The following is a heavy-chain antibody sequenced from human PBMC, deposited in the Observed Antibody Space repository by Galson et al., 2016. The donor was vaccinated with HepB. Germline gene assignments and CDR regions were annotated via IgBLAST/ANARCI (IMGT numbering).Heavy chain of an antibody. V-gene: IGHV3-23*01. CDR2: INSGGTT. CDR3: AKEVPNAFDP. D-gene: IGHD2-8*01. J-gene: IGHJ5*02. Sequence: SLRLSCAASGFTFSGYGMSWVRQAPGEGLEWVSAINSGGTTFYADSVTGRSTISRDNSKNTLYLQMNSLRAEDTAVYYCAKEVPNAFDPWGQGTLVTVSS. CDR1: GFTFSGYG.